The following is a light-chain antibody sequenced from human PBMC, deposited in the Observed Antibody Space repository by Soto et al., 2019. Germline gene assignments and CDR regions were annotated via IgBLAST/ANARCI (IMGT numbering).Light chain of an antibody. J-gene: IGKJ1*01. V-gene: IGKV1-27*01. CDR2: AAS. CDR3: QHYKSPPWT. CDR1: QGITNY. Sequence: DIQMTQSPSSLSASVGDRVTITCRASQGITNYLAWYQQKAGKVPKLLIYAASTLQSDVPSRFSGSGSGTDFTLTISSLQPEDVATYYCQHYKSPPWTFGQGTRVEI.